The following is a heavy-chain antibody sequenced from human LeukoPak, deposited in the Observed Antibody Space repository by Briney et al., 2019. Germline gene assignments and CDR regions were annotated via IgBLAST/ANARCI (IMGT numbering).Heavy chain of an antibody. CDR2: IIPIFGTA. Sequence: SVKVSCKASGGTFSSYAISWVRQAPGQGLEWMGGIIPIFGTANYAQKFQGSVTITADESTSTAYMELSSLRSEDTAVYYCARGHRRDGYNTDYWGQGTLVTVSS. V-gene: IGHV1-69*13. J-gene: IGHJ4*02. CDR3: ARGHRRDGYNTDY. D-gene: IGHD5-24*01. CDR1: GGTFSSYA.